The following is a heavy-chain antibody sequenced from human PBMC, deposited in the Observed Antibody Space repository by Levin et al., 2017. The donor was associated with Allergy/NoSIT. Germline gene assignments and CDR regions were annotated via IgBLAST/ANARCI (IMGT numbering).Heavy chain of an antibody. CDR1: GFTFSSYS. CDR2: ISTSSSTI. J-gene: IGHJ4*02. V-gene: IGHV3-48*01. CDR3: ARSFGNTDNHIDY. D-gene: IGHD3-10*01. Sequence: PGGSLRLSCAASGFTFSSYSINWVRQAPGKGLEWVSYISTSSSTIYYADSVRGRFTISRDNAKNSVYLQMNSLRADDTAVYYCARSFGNTDNHIDYWGQGTLVTVSS.